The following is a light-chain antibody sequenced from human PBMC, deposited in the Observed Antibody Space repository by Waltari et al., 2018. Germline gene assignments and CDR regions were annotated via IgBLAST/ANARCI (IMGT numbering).Light chain of an antibody. CDR3: CSYAGSHSWV. V-gene: IGLV2-11*01. J-gene: IGLJ3*02. Sequence: QSALTQPRSASGSPGQSVTLPCTGTSSDVGGYDYVSWYKQRPGKAPKVMVYEVSMRPSGVPDRCSGSKSGNTASLTISGLQAEDEAEYYCCSYAGSHSWVFGGGTRLTVL. CDR2: EVS. CDR1: SSDVGGYDY.